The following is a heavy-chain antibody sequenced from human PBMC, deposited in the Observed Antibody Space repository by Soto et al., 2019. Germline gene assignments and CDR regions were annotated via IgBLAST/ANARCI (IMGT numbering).Heavy chain of an antibody. V-gene: IGHV1-69*13. CDR3: ARVAMTTVTTRAYYYYGMDV. CDR1: GYTLTELS. J-gene: IGHJ6*02. Sequence: QVQLVQSGAEVKKPGASVKVSCKVSGYTLTELSMHWVRQAPGQGLEWMGGIIPIFGTANYAQKFQGRVTITADESTSTAYMELSSLRSEDTAVYYCARVAMTTVTTRAYYYYGMDVWGQGTTVTVSS. D-gene: IGHD4-17*01. CDR2: IIPIFGTA.